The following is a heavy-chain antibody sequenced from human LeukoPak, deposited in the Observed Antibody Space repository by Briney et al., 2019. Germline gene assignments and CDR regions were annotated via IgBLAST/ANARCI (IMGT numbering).Heavy chain of an antibody. Sequence: PGRSLRLSCAASGFTFSSYAMHWVRQAPGKGLEWVAVISYDGSNKYYADSVKGRFTISRDNSKNTLYLQMNSLRAEDTAVYYCAREDYDSSGYYYFDYWGQGTLVTVSS. CDR3: AREDYDSSGYYYFDY. J-gene: IGHJ4*02. D-gene: IGHD3-22*01. CDR2: ISYDGSNK. V-gene: IGHV3-30-3*01. CDR1: GFTFSSYA.